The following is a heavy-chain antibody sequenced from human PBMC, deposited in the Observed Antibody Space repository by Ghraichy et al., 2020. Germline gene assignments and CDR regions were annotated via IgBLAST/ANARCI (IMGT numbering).Heavy chain of an antibody. CDR3: ARELLGNWFDP. CDR1: GGSISSGGYS. V-gene: IGHV4-30-2*01. Sequence: SETLSLTCAVSGGSISSGGYSWSWIRQPPGKGLEWIGYIYHSGSTYYNPSLNSRVTISVDRSKNQFSLKLSSVTAADTAVYYCARELLGNWFDPWGQGTLVTVSS. D-gene: IGHD7-27*01. J-gene: IGHJ5*02. CDR2: IYHSGST.